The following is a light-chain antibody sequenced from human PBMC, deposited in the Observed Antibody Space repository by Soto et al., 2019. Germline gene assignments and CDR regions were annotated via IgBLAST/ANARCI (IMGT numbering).Light chain of an antibody. CDR1: SSHVGTYNL. CDR3: CSYAGTNTYV. CDR2: EVS. Sequence: QSVLTQPASVSGSPGQSITISCTGTSSHVGTYNLVSWYQQYSGKAPKLMIYEVSKRPSGVSNRFSGSKSGNTASLTISGLQAEDEAYYYCCSYAGTNTYVLGTGTKVTVL. J-gene: IGLJ1*01. V-gene: IGLV2-23*02.